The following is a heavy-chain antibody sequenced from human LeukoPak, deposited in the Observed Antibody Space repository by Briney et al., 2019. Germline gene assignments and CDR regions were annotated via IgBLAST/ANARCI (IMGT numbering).Heavy chain of an antibody. V-gene: IGHV1-46*01. CDR1: GYTFTSYY. CDR2: INPSGGST. Sequence: ASVKVSCKASGYTFTSYYMHWVRQAPGQGLEWMGIINPSGGSTSYAQKFQGRVTMTTDTSTSTAYMELRSLRSDDTAVYYCARDLFFLRYFDWFHDAFDIWGQGTMVTVSS. J-gene: IGHJ3*02. D-gene: IGHD3-9*01. CDR3: ARDLFFLRYFDWFHDAFDI.